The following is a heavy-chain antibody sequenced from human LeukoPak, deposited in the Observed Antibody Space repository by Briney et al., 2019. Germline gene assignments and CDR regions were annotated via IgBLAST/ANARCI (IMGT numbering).Heavy chain of an antibody. CDR3: ARVPSAYCGDDCYSSDY. V-gene: IGHV4-34*01. CDR1: GGSISSYY. J-gene: IGHJ4*02. CDR2: INHSGST. Sequence: SETLSLTCTVSGGSISSYYWSWIRQPPGKGLEWIGEINHSGSTNYNPSLKSRVTISVDTSKNQFSLKLSSVTAADTAVYYCARVPSAYCGDDCYSSDYWGQGTLVTVSS. D-gene: IGHD2-21*02.